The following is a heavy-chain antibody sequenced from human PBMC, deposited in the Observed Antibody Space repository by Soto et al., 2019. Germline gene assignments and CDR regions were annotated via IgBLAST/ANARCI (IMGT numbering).Heavy chain of an antibody. D-gene: IGHD3-10*01. CDR2: MNEDGGTT. Sequence: VQLVESGGGLVRPGGSLRLSCAASGFTFSSYWMHWVRQAPGKGLVWVSRMNEDGGTTDYADSVKGRLTISRDNAKNTLYLQMNSLTVQDTAVYYCASDLSGRADVWGQGTTVTVSS. V-gene: IGHV3-74*02. CDR1: GFTFSSYW. J-gene: IGHJ6*02. CDR3: ASDLSGRADV.